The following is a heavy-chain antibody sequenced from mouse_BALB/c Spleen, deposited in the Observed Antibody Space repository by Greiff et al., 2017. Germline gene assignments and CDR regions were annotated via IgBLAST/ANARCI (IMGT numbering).Heavy chain of an antibody. J-gene: IGHJ2*01. CDR3: ARPLGARAPFDY. CDR2: IGPFNGGT. CDR1: GYSFTSYY. Sequence: EVQLQQSGPELMKPGASVTISCKASGYSFTSYYMHWVKQSHGKSLEWLGYIGPFNGGTSYNQKFKGKATLTVDKSSSTAYMHLSSLTSEDSAVYYCARPLGARAPFDYWGQGTTLTVSS. V-gene: IGHV1S135*01. D-gene: IGHD3-1*01.